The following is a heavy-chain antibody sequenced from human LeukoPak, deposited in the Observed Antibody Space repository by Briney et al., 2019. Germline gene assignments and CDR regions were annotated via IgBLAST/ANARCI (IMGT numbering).Heavy chain of an antibody. CDR3: ARLALVGATYFDY. CDR1: GYSFTTYW. CDR2: IYPGDSDT. D-gene: IGHD1-26*01. V-gene: IGHV5-51*07. J-gene: IGHJ4*02. Sequence: GESLKISCKGSGYSFTTYWIGWVHQMPGKGLEWMGIIYPGDSDTRYTPSFQGQVTISADKSISTAYLQWSSLKASDTAMYYCARLALVGATYFDYWGQGTLVTVSS.